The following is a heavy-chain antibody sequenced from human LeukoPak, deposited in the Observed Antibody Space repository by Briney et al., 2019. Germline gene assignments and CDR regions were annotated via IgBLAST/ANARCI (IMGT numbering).Heavy chain of an antibody. D-gene: IGHD2-2*01. CDR1: GFTFSSYW. CDR2: IKQDGSEK. Sequence: GGSLRLSCAASGFTFSSYWMSWVRQAPGKGLEWVANIKQDGSEKYYVDSVKGRFTISRDNAKNTLYLQMNSLRAEDTAVYYCARESGGIVVVPATKYYYYYYMDVWGKGTTVTVSS. CDR3: ARESGGIVVVPATKYYYYYYMDV. J-gene: IGHJ6*03. V-gene: IGHV3-7*01.